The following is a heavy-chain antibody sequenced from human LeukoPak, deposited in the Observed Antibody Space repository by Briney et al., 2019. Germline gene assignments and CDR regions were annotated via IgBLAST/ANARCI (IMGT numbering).Heavy chain of an antibody. CDR1: GFTFSAYW. CDR3: ARGAPDF. J-gene: IGHJ4*02. V-gene: IGHV3-7*01. CDR2: IKQVGSER. Sequence: GGSLRLSCAASGFTFSAYWMTWVRQAPGKGLEWVANIKQVGSERYYVDSVKGRFTISRDNAKNSLYLQMNSLRTEDTAVHYCARGAPDFWGQGTLVTVSS.